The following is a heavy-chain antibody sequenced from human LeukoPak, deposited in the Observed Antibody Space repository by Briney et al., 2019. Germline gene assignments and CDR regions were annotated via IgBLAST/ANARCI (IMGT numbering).Heavy chain of an antibody. V-gene: IGHV4-39*02. D-gene: IGHD4/OR15-4a*01. Sequence: PSETLSLICTVSGGSVNSSSYYWYWVRQPPGKGLEWIGAIHYNGRTFYNPSLRSRVTISVDTSKNQFSLKLSSVTTADTAVYYCARDDNGDSNWFDPWGQGTLVTVSS. CDR3: ARDDNGDSNWFDP. CDR1: GGSVNSSSYY. CDR2: IHYNGRT. J-gene: IGHJ5*02.